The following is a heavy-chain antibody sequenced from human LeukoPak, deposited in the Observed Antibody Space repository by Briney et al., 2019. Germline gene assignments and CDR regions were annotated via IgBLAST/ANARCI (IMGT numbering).Heavy chain of an antibody. J-gene: IGHJ6*02. V-gene: IGHV1-69*13. CDR3: ATVGGYDFWSGYYTDYYYGMDV. Sequence: SVKVSCKASGGTFSSYAISWVRQAPGQGLEWMGGIIPIFGTANYAQKFQGRVTITADESTSTAYMELSSLRSEDTAVYYCATVGGYDFWSGYYTDYYYGMDVWGQGTTVTVSS. CDR2: IIPIFGTA. D-gene: IGHD3-3*01. CDR1: GGTFSSYA.